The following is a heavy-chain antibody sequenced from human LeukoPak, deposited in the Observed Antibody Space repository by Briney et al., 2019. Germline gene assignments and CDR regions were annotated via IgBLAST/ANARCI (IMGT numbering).Heavy chain of an antibody. J-gene: IGHJ4*02. CDR2: IRPDANDG. V-gene: IGHV3-7*01. Sequence: GGSLRLSCAASGCTFSHYWMAWVRQAPGKGLEWVAIIRPDANDGSYVDSVKGRFTISRDNAKNSLYLQLNSLRAEDTAVYFCARADWGSIDYWGQGALVTVSS. CDR3: ARADWGSIDY. CDR1: GCTFSHYW. D-gene: IGHD7-27*01.